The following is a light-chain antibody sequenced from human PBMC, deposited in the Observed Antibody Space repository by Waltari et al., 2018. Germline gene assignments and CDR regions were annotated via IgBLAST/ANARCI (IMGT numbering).Light chain of an antibody. V-gene: IGLV2-14*03. J-gene: IGLJ2*01. CDR3: CSYTTTGPVV. Sequence: WYQQHPGRAPKLCIFDVNVRPSWVSNRFSGSKSGNTAFLTISGLQTEDEGHFYCCSYTTTGPVVFGGGTKLTVL. CDR2: DVN.